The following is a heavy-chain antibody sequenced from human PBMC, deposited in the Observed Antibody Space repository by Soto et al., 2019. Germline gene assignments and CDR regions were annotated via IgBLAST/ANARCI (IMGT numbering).Heavy chain of an antibody. Sequence: QVTLKESGPTLVKPTQTLTLTCTFSGFSLTTTGVGVGWIRQPPGKALEWLALIYWNDDKQYSPSLKSRLTITTDTSKNQVVLTMTNLDPMDTATYYCAHRRVAFAFGYWGQGTLVTVSS. CDR2: IYWNDDK. CDR3: AHRRVAFAFGY. V-gene: IGHV2-5*01. CDR1: GFSLTTTGVG. J-gene: IGHJ4*02.